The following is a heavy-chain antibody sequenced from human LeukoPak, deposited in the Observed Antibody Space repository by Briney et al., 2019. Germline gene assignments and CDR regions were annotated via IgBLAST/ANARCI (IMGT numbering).Heavy chain of an antibody. CDR3: AKDSGDVSSSWYRYFDP. V-gene: IGHV3-23*01. CDR1: GFTFSSYA. Sequence: GGSLRLSCAASGFTFSSYAMSWVRQAPGKGLEWVSAISGSGGSTYYADSVKGRFTISRDNSKNTLYLQMNSLRAEDTAVYYCAKDSGDVSSSWYRYFDPWGQGTLVTVSS. CDR2: ISGSGGST. J-gene: IGHJ5*02. D-gene: IGHD6-13*01.